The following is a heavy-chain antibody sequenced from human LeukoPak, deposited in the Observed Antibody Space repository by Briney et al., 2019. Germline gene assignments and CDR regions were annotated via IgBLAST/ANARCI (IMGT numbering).Heavy chain of an antibody. V-gene: IGHV4-34*01. J-gene: IGHJ4*02. Sequence: PSETLSLTCAVYGGSFSGYYWSWIRQPPGKGLEWIGEINHSGSTNYNPSLKSRVTISVDTSKNQFSLKLSSVTAADTAVYYCARGPDRILDYWGQGTLVTVSS. CDR1: GGSFSGYY. D-gene: IGHD1-14*01. CDR3: ARGPDRILDY. CDR2: INHSGST.